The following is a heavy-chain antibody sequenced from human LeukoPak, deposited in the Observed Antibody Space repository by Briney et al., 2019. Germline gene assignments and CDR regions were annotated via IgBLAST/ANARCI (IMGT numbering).Heavy chain of an antibody. CDR1: GFTFSSYA. Sequence: PGGSLRLSCAASGFTFSSYAMHWLRQAPGKGLEYVSAISSNGGSTYYAHSVKGRFTISRDNSKNTLYLQMGSLRAEDMAVYYCARGPYYYDSSGYLFWGQGTLVTVSS. D-gene: IGHD3-22*01. CDR3: ARGPYYYDSSGYLF. V-gene: IGHV3-64*01. J-gene: IGHJ4*02. CDR2: ISSNGGST.